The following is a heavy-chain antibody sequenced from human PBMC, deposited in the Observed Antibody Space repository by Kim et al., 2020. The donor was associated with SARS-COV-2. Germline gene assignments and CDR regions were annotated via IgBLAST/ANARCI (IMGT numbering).Heavy chain of an antibody. D-gene: IGHD3-3*01. CDR3: ARAGGVTIFGVVNPLNYYYGMDV. J-gene: IGHJ6*02. CDR1: GGSISSYY. V-gene: IGHV4-59*13. Sequence: SETLSLTCTVSGGSISSYYWSWIRQPPGKGLEWIGYIYYSGSTNYNPSLKSRVTISVDTSKNQFSLKLSSVTAADTAVYYCARAGGVTIFGVVNPLNYYYGMDVWGQGTTVTVSS. CDR2: IYYSGST.